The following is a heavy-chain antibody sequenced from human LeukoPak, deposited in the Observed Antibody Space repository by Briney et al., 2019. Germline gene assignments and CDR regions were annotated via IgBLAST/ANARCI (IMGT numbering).Heavy chain of an antibody. CDR2: INSDGSTT. CDR3: ARASAGYRI. V-gene: IGHV3-74*01. D-gene: IGHD5-18*01. J-gene: IGHJ4*02. CDR1: GFTFSSYW. Sequence: PGGSLRLSCAASGFTFSSYWMHWVRQAPGKGLVWVSRINSDGSTTNYADSVKGRFTISRDNAKNTLYLQMNSLGAEDTAVYYCARASAGYRIWGQGTLVTVSS.